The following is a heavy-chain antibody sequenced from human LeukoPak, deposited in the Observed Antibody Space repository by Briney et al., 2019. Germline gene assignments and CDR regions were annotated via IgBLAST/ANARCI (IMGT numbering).Heavy chain of an antibody. CDR1: GFTFSDYS. CDR2: INTRSRNI. Sequence: GGSLRLSCAASGFTFSDYSMNWVRQAPGKGLEWVSSINTRSRNIYHADSVKGRFTISRDNAKNSLYLQMNSLRAEDTAVYYCAREAEEAFDIGGQGTVVTVSS. J-gene: IGHJ3*02. D-gene: IGHD6-19*01. CDR3: AREAEEAFDI. V-gene: IGHV3-21*01.